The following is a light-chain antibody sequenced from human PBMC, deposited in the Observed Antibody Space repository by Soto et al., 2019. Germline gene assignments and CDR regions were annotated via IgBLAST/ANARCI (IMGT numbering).Light chain of an antibody. Sequence: SYELTQPPSVSVAPGKTARITCGGNNIGSKSVHWYQQKPGQAPVLVIYYDSDRPSGIPERFSGSNSGNTATLTISRVEAGDEADYYCQVWVSSSDRGVVFGGGTKLTVL. V-gene: IGLV3-21*04. CDR3: QVWVSSSDRGVV. CDR2: YDS. J-gene: IGLJ2*01. CDR1: NIGSKS.